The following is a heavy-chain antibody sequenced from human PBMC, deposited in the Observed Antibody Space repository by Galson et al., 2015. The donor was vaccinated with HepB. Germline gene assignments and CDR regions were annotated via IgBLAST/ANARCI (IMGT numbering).Heavy chain of an antibody. CDR1: GGTFSSYA. CDR2: IIPILGIA. Sequence: SVKVSCKASGGTFSSYAISWVRQAPGQGLEWMGRIIPILGIANYAQKFQGRVTITADKSTSTAYMELSSLRSEDTAVYYCARANSDWYFDLWGRGTPVTVSS. J-gene: IGHJ2*01. V-gene: IGHV1-69*04. D-gene: IGHD4-23*01. CDR3: ARANSDWYFDL.